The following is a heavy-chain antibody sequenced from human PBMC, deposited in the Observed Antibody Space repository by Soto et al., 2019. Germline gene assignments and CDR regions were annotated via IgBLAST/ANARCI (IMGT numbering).Heavy chain of an antibody. CDR1: GGTFSSYA. Sequence: SVKVSCKASGGTFSSYAISWVRQAPGQGLEWMGGITPIFGTANYAQKFQGRVTITADKSTSTAYMELSSLRSEDTAVYYCARGVRGRVVVAADAFDIWGQGTMVTVSS. CDR3: ARGVRGRVVVAADAFDI. CDR2: ITPIFGTA. V-gene: IGHV1-69*06. J-gene: IGHJ3*02. D-gene: IGHD2-15*01.